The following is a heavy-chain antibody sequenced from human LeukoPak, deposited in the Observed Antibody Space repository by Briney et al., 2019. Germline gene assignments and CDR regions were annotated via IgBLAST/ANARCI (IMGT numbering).Heavy chain of an antibody. CDR3: ARVPGVAGH. CDR2: ISYDGSNK. Sequence: GGSLRLSCAASGFTFSSYAMHWVHQAPGKGLEWVAVISYDGSNKYYADSVKGRFTISRDNSKNTLYLQMNSLRAEDTAVYYCARVPGVAGHWGQGTLVTVSS. J-gene: IGHJ4*02. V-gene: IGHV3-30*04. D-gene: IGHD6-19*01. CDR1: GFTFSSYA.